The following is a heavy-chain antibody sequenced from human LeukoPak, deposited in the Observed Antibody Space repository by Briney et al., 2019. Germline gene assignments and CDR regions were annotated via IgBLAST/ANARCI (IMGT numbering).Heavy chain of an antibody. J-gene: IGHJ4*02. CDR3: ATEDGSGPLNFDY. Sequence: PGRSLRLSCAASGFTFSSYGMHWVRQAPGKGLEWVAVISYDGSNKYYADSVKGRFTISRDNSKNTLYLQMNSLRAEDTAVYYCATEDGSGPLNFDYWGQGTLVTVSS. CDR1: GFTFSSYG. CDR2: ISYDGSNK. V-gene: IGHV3-30*03. D-gene: IGHD3-10*01.